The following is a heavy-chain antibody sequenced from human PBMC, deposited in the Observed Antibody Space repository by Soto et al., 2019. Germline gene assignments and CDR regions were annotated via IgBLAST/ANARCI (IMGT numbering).Heavy chain of an antibody. CDR3: TTDLNGGSDY. D-gene: IGHD2-8*01. CDR1: GFGFSNAW. Sequence: PGGSLRLSCAASGFGFSNAWMSWVRQAPGKGLEWVGRIKSETDGETTDYVAPVKGRFTISRDDSKNTLYLQMNSLKIEDTAVYYCTTDLNGGSDYWGRGTLVTVSS. J-gene: IGHJ4*02. V-gene: IGHV3-15*01. CDR2: IKSETDGETT.